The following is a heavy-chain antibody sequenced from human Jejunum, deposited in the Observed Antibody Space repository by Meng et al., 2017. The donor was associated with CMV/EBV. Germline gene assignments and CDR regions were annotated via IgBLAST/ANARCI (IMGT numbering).Heavy chain of an antibody. CDR1: NNCY. CDR2: INPSGVGA. J-gene: IGHJ6*02. V-gene: IGHV1-46*02. D-gene: IGHD2-2*01. CDR3: AREVVPAVNAFYYHGMDV. Sequence: NNCYIYWVRQAPGQGLEWMGMINPSGVGAGYAHKFQGRVTMTRDTSTTTFYMELSSLRSEDTAVYYCAREVVPAVNAFYYHGMDVWGQGTTVTVSS.